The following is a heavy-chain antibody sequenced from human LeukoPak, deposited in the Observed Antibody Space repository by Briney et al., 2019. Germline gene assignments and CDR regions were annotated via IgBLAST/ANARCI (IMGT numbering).Heavy chain of an antibody. J-gene: IGHJ4*02. V-gene: IGHV3-23*01. CDR1: GFTFSTYA. Sequence: GGSLRLSCAASGFTFSTYAMTWVRQVPGKGLEWVSGITGSGGSTSYADSVKGRCTVSRDNSKNTLYLQMNSLRTEDTAVYYCAKDARYDNSKWGQGILVTVSS. CDR2: ITGSGGST. CDR3: AKDARYDNSK. D-gene: IGHD1-1*01.